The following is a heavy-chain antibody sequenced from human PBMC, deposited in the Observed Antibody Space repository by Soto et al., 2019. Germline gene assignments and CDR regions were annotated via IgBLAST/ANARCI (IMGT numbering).Heavy chain of an antibody. D-gene: IGHD4-17*01. CDR3: ARVWTTVTNWFDP. CDR1: GGSISSSSW. V-gene: IGHV4-4*02. CDR2: IYHSGST. Sequence: PLEILSLTCAVSGGSISSSSWWSWVRQPPGKGLEWIGEIYHSGSTNYNPSLKSRVTISVDKSKNQFSLKLSSVTAADTAVYYCARVWTTVTNWFDPWGQGTLVTVSS. J-gene: IGHJ5*02.